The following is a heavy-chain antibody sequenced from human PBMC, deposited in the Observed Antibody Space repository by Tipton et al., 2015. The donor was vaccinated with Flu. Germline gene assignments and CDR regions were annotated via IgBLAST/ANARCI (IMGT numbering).Heavy chain of an antibody. Sequence: TLSLTCAVSGYSISSGYYWGWIRQPPGEGLEWIGSIYHSGSTYYNPSLKGQVTISVDTSKNQFSLKLSSVTAADTAVYYCAKVIPELVAGLDYWGRGTLVTVSS. CDR2: IYHSGST. J-gene: IGHJ4*02. CDR3: AKVIPELVAGLDY. CDR1: GYSISSGYY. V-gene: IGHV4-38-2*01. D-gene: IGHD6-19*01.